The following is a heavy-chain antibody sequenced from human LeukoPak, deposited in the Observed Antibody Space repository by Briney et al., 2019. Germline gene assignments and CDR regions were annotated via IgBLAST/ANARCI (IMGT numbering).Heavy chain of an antibody. CDR2: INPNSGGT. Sequence: GASVKVSCKASGYTFTRYYMNWVRQAPGQGLEWMGWINPNSGGTNYAQKFQGRVTMTRDTSISTAYMELSRLRSDDTAVYYCARDADYYDSSGGFDYWGQGTLVTVSS. V-gene: IGHV1-2*02. D-gene: IGHD3-22*01. CDR1: GYTFTRYY. CDR3: ARDADYYDSSGGFDY. J-gene: IGHJ4*02.